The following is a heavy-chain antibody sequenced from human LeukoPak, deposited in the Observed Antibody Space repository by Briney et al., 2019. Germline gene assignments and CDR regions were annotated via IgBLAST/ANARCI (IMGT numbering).Heavy chain of an antibody. V-gene: IGHV4-59*08. CDR1: GCSISSYY. CDR3: GRSSWFDGAFDI. J-gene: IGHJ3*02. Sequence: SETLSLTCTVSGCSISSYYWSWIRQPPGKGLEWIGYIYYSGSTNYNPSLKSRVTISVDTSKNQFSLKLSSVTAADTAVYYCGRSSWFDGAFDIWGQGTMVTVSS. D-gene: IGHD6-13*01. CDR2: IYYSGST.